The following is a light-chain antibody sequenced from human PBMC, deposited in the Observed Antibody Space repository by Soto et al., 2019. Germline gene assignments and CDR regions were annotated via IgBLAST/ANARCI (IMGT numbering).Light chain of an antibody. V-gene: IGLV2-14*03. CDR2: DVN. CDR1: SSDVGGYNY. J-gene: IGLJ1*01. CDR3: SSYTSSSTLV. Sequence: QSALTQPASVSGSPGQSITISCTGTSSDVGGYNYVSWYQQHPGKAPKLMMYDVNNRPSGVSYRFSGSKSGNTASMTISGLQAEDEADYYCSSYTSSSTLVFGTGTKLTVL.